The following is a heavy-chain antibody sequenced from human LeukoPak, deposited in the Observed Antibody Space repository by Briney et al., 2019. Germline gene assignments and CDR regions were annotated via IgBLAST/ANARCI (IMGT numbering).Heavy chain of an antibody. CDR3: ASNYIVVVPAASLQEMDV. CDR2: IYYSGST. Sequence: PSETLSLTCTVSGGSISSSSYYWGWIRQPPGKGLEWIGSIYYSGSTYYNPSLKSRVTISVDTSKNQFSLKLSSVTAADTAVYYCASNYIVVVPAASLQEMDVWGKGTTVTISS. J-gene: IGHJ6*04. CDR1: GGSISSSSYY. D-gene: IGHD2-2*01. V-gene: IGHV4-39*01.